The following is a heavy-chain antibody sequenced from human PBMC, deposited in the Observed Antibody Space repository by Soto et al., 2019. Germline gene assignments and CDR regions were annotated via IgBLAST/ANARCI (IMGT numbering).Heavy chain of an antibody. Sequence: SETLSLTCAVSGGSISSGGYSWSWIRQPPGKGLEWIGYIYHSGSTYYNPSLKSRVTISVDRSKNQFSLKLSSVTAADTAVYYCARTSLYCSGGSCYPNNWFDPWGQGTLVTVSS. D-gene: IGHD2-15*01. CDR1: GGSISSGGYS. V-gene: IGHV4-30-2*01. CDR2: IYHSGST. CDR3: ARTSLYCSGGSCYPNNWFDP. J-gene: IGHJ5*02.